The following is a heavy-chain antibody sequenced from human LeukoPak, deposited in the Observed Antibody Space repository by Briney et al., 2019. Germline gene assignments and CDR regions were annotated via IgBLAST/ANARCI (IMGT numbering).Heavy chain of an antibody. V-gene: IGHV5-51*01. J-gene: IGHJ4*02. CDR1: GYSFTSYW. CDR3: ARHSGRGDSSGYSDY. Sequence: GESLKISCKGSGYSFTSYWIGWVRQMPGKGLEWMGIIYPGDSDTRYSPSLQGQVTISADKSISTACLQWSSLKASDTAMYYCARHSGRGDSSGYSDYWGQGTLVTVSS. CDR2: IYPGDSDT. D-gene: IGHD3-22*01.